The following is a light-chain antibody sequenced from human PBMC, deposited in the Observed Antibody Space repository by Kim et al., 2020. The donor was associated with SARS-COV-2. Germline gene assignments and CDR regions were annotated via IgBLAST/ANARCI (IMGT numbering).Light chain of an antibody. Sequence: SYELTQPPSVSVSPGHTASITCSGDKLGDKYACWYQQKPGQSPVLVIYQDSKRPSGIPERFSGSNSGNTATLTISGTQPMDEADFFCQAWDSNTGVFGGGTKLTVL. CDR3: QAWDSNTGV. J-gene: IGLJ3*02. V-gene: IGLV3-1*01. CDR2: QDS. CDR1: KLGDKY.